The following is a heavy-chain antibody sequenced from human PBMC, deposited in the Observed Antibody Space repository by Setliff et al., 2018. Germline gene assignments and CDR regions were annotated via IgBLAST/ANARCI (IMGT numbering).Heavy chain of an antibody. V-gene: IGHV1-24*01. CDR1: GYTLTELS. Sequence: ASVKVSCKVSGYTLTELSMRWVRQAPGKGLEWMGGFDPEDGETIYAQKFQGRVTMTEDTSTSTVYMELSSLRSEDTAVYYCARYRVVPAALNWFDPWGQGTLVTVSS. D-gene: IGHD2-2*01. CDR3: ARYRVVPAALNWFDP. J-gene: IGHJ5*02. CDR2: FDPEDGET.